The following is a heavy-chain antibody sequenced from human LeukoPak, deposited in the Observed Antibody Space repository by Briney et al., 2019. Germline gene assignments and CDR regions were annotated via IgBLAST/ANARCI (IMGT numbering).Heavy chain of an antibody. Sequence: ASVKVSCKASGGTFSSYAISWVRQAPGQGLEWMGGIIPIFGTANYAQKFQGRVTITADKSTSTAYMELSSLRSEDTAVYYCARDQSVTMMLSWFDPWGQGTLVTVSS. CDR2: IIPIFGTA. V-gene: IGHV1-69*06. CDR3: ARDQSVTMMLSWFDP. D-gene: IGHD3-22*01. CDR1: GGTFSSYA. J-gene: IGHJ5*02.